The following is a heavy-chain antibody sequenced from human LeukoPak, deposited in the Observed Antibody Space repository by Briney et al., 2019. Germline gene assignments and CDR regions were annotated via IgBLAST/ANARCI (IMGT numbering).Heavy chain of an antibody. Sequence: PGGSLRLSCAASGFTFSNYWMSWVRQAPEKGLEWVANIKQDGSEENYVDSVKGRFTISRDNAKTSLYLQMDSLRAEDTAVYYCAKDRLVATISSGLDYWGQGTLVTVSS. V-gene: IGHV3-7*01. J-gene: IGHJ4*02. CDR1: GFTFSNYW. CDR3: AKDRLVATISSGLDY. D-gene: IGHD5-12*01. CDR2: IKQDGSEE.